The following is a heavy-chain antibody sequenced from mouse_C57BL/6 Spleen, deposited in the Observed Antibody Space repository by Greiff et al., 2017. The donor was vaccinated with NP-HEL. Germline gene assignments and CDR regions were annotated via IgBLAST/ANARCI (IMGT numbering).Heavy chain of an antibody. CDR3: ARWPSIYYDYDYFDY. V-gene: IGHV1-78*01. Sequence: VQLQQSDAELVKPGASVKISCKVSGYTFTDHTIHWMKQRPEQGLEWIGYIYPRDGSTKYNEKFKGKATLTADKSSSTAYMQLNSLTSEDAAVYFCARWPSIYYDYDYFDYWGQGTTLTVSS. CDR2: IYPRDGST. J-gene: IGHJ2*01. D-gene: IGHD2-4*01. CDR1: GYTFTDHT.